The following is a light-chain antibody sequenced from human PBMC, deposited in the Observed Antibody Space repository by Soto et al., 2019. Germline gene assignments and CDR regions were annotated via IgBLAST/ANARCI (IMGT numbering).Light chain of an antibody. CDR3: QSYDSSLRVPL. CDR2: GNS. Sequence: QSVLTQPPSVSGAPGQRVTISCTGSSSNIGAGYDVHWYQQLPGTAPKLLIYGNSNRPSGVPDRFSGSKSGTSASLAITGLQAEDEADYYCQSYDSSLRVPLFGGGTKVTVL. V-gene: IGLV1-40*01. J-gene: IGLJ2*01. CDR1: SSNIGAGYD.